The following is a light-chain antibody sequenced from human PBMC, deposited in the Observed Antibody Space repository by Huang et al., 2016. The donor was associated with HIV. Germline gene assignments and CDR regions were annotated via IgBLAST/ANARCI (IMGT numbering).Light chain of an antibody. CDR2: DAS. Sequence: EIVLTQSPATLSLSPGERATLSCRASQSVGSFLAWYQQKPGQAPRLIIYDASYRATGIPARFSGSGSGTDFTLTISSLEPEDFAVYYCQQRTYSFTFGPGTKVD. J-gene: IGKJ3*01. CDR3: QQRTYSFT. V-gene: IGKV3-11*01. CDR1: QSVGSF.